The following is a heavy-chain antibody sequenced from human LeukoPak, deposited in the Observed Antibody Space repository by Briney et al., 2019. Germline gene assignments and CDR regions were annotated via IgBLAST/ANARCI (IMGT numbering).Heavy chain of an antibody. CDR1: GFTSRTYD. CDR3: AKPKTAYGDYPNSFDY. D-gene: IGHD4-17*01. Sequence: PGRSLRLSCAASGFTSRTYDMHWVRQAPGKGLEWVALISYAGNDKYYADSVKGRFTISRDNSKNTLYLQMNSLRAEDTAVYYCAKPKTAYGDYPNSFDYWGQGTLVTVSS. J-gene: IGHJ4*02. V-gene: IGHV3-30*18. CDR2: ISYAGNDK.